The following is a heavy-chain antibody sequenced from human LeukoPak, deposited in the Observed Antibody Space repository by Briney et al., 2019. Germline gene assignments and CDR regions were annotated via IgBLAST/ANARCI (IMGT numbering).Heavy chain of an antibody. Sequence: PGGSLRLSCAASGFTFSSYSMNWVRQAPGKGLEWVSSISISSSYIYYADSVKGRFTISRDNAKNSLYLQMNSLRAEDTAVYYCARDSDYVPRDYWGQGTLVTVSS. J-gene: IGHJ4*02. CDR1: GFTFSSYS. V-gene: IGHV3-21*01. CDR2: ISISSSYI. D-gene: IGHD5-12*01. CDR3: ARDSDYVPRDY.